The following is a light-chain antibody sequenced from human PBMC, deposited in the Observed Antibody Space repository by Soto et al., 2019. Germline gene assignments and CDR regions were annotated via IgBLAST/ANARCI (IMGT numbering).Light chain of an antibody. Sequence: EIVLTQSPGTLCLSPGERATLSCRASQSVSNNYLAWYQQKPGQAPRLLIYAASSRATGIPDRFSGSKSGTDLTLTISRLEPEDSAVYYCQHYGSSLLTFGGGTKVDIK. CDR1: QSVSNNY. V-gene: IGKV3-20*01. J-gene: IGKJ4*01. CDR3: QHYGSSLLT. CDR2: AAS.